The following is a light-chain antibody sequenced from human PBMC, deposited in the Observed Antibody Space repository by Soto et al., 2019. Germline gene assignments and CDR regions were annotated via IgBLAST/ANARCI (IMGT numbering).Light chain of an antibody. CDR2: DAS. Sequence: DIQMTQSPSSVSASVGDRVTIPCRASQSISSWLAWYQQKPGKAPKLLIYDASSLESGVPSRFSGSGSGTEFTLTISSLQPDDFATYYCQQYNSYSKTFGQGTKV. CDR3: QQYNSYSKT. CDR1: QSISSW. J-gene: IGKJ1*01. V-gene: IGKV1-5*01.